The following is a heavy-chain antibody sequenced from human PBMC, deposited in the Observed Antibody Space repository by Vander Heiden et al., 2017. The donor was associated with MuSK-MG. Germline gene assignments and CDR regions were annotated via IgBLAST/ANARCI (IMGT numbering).Heavy chain of an antibody. V-gene: IGHV2-26*01. D-gene: IGHD6-19*01. Sequence: QVTSKESGPVLVKPTETLTLTCTVSAFSLSNARMGVSWIRQPPGKALEWLAHIFSNDEKSYSTSLKSRLTISKDTSKSQVVLTMTNMDPVDTATYYCARILGSSGWYEWWYFDLWGRGTLVTVSS. CDR3: ARILGSSGWYEWWYFDL. CDR1: AFSLSNARMG. CDR2: IFSNDEK. J-gene: IGHJ2*01.